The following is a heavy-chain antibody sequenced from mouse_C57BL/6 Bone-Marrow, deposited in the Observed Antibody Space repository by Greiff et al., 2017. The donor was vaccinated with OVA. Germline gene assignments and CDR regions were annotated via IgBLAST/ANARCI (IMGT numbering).Heavy chain of an antibody. CDR1: GFTFSDYG. V-gene: IGHV5-15*01. D-gene: IGHD1-3*01. CDR2: ISNLAYSI. J-gene: IGHJ4*01. Sequence: EVKLVESGGGLVQPGGSLKLSCAASGFTFSDYGMAWVRQAPRKGPEWVAFISNLAYSIYYADTVTGRFTIFRENAKNTLYLEMSSLRSEDTAMYYCARHGVGQGMDYWGQGTFSHRLL. CDR3: ARHGVGQGMDY.